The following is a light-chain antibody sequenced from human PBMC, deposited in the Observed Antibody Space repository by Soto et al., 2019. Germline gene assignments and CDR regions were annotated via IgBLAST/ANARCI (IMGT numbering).Light chain of an antibody. CDR2: EVS. V-gene: IGLV2-23*02. Sequence: QSALTQPASVSGSLGQSISISCTGTSSDIGSYNLVSWYQQYPGKAPKLMISEVSERPSGVSNRFSGSKSGDTASLTISGLQAEDEADYYCCSYAGSGKVVFGGGTKLTVL. CDR1: SSDIGSYNL. J-gene: IGLJ3*02. CDR3: CSYAGSGKVV.